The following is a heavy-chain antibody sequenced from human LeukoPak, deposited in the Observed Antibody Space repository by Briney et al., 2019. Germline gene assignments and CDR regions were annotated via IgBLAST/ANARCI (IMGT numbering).Heavy chain of an antibody. CDR1: GFTFCRYT. CDR3: ARALMVRGVIITPSGY. V-gene: IGHV3-21*01. Sequence: GGSLRLSCAASGFTFCRYTINWVRQATGKGLEWISSINTLSTNIHYRDSVKGRFTISRDNAKNSLFLQMNSLRAEDTAEYYCARALMVRGVIITPSGYWGQGTLVTVSS. D-gene: IGHD3-10*01. J-gene: IGHJ4*02. CDR2: INTLSTNI.